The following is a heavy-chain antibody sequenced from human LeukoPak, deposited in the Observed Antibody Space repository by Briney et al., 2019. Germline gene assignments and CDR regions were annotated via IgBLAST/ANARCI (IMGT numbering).Heavy chain of an antibody. Sequence: SETLSLTCTVSGGSVSSNSYSWGWIRQPPGKGLEWIGTIYYSGSTNYNPSLKSRVTISVDTSKNQFSLKLSSVTAADTAVYYCARVRAAGLWDYWGQGTLVTVSS. CDR2: IYYSGST. CDR1: GGSVSSNSYS. CDR3: ARVRAAGLWDY. J-gene: IGHJ4*02. D-gene: IGHD6-25*01. V-gene: IGHV4-39*07.